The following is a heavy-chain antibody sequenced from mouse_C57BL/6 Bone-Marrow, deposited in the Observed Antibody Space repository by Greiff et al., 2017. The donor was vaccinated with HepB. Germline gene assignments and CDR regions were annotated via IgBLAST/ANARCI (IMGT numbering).Heavy chain of an antibody. J-gene: IGHJ3*01. CDR3: AREQLRLRSAWFAY. Sequence: VQLQQPGAELVKPGDSVKLSCKASGYTFTSYWMHWVKQRPGRGLEWIGRIEPNSGGTKYNEKFKSKATLTVDKPSSTDYMQLSSLTSEDSAVYYCAREQLRLRSAWFAYWGHGTLVTVSA. CDR2: IEPNSGGT. D-gene: IGHD3-2*02. CDR1: GYTFTSYW. V-gene: IGHV1-72*01.